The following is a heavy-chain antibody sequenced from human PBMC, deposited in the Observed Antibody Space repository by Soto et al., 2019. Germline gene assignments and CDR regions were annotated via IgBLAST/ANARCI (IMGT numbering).Heavy chain of an antibody. Sequence: QLQESGPGLVKPSETLSLTCTVSGGSIISSNFYWGWIRQPPGKGLEWIGSVEYGGSTYDNPYLTSRVTLAADTSKHQFSLKLTSVTAAYTAIYYCARHVRGAVTMNWFDPWGHGTLVTVSS. CDR3: ARHVRGAVTMNWFDP. V-gene: IGHV4-39*01. D-gene: IGHD3-10*02. CDR1: GGSIISSNFY. J-gene: IGHJ5*02. CDR2: VEYGGST.